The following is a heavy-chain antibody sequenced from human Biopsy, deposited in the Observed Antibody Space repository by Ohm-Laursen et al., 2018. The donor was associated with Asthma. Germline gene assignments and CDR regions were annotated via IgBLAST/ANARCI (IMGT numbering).Heavy chain of an antibody. J-gene: IGHJ2*01. CDR2: VFYTGIT. Sequence: SETLSLTCTISGFSMDTNSYFWGWIRQPPGKGLEWIGGVFYTGITYYNPSLGSRVTMSVDTSKSQFFLEVNSVTAPDTAVYYCARHPNNGDYSYWYFDLWGRGTLVTVSS. D-gene: IGHD4-17*01. V-gene: IGHV4-39*01. CDR1: GFSMDTNSYF. CDR3: ARHPNNGDYSYWYFDL.